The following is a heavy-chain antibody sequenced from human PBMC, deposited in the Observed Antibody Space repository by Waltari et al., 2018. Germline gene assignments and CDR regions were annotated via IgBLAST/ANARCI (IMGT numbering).Heavy chain of an antibody. D-gene: IGHD1-1*01. CDR3: ARVRASGGNSAFDI. CDR1: GSTFRHYG. J-gene: IGHJ3*02. V-gene: IGHV1-18*01. CDR2: INPYNGNT. Sequence: QGQLVQSGAEVKKPGASVTVSCKASGSTFRHYGISWVRQAPGQGLEWMGWINPYNGNTNYAQMVQDRVTLTTDTSTSTAYMELRSLTSADTAVYYCARVRASGGNSAFDIWGQGTMVTVSS.